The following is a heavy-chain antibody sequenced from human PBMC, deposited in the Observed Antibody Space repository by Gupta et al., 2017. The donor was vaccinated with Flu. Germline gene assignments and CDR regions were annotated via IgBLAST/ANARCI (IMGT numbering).Heavy chain of an antibody. CDR3: GKDEEEVYISGWYGHVQH. V-gene: IGHV3-23*01. CDR2: ISPSGDKT. CDR1: VFTFNNYV. J-gene: IGHJ1*01. D-gene: IGHD6-19*01. Sequence: EVQLLESGGGLVQPGGSLRLSCQASVFTFNNYVMNGVRQAPGKGLEWISAISPSGDKTFDADSMKGRFSIFRDNSKNTLYLQMNSLRAEDTAVDYCGKDEEEVYISGWYGHVQHWGQGTLVTVSS.